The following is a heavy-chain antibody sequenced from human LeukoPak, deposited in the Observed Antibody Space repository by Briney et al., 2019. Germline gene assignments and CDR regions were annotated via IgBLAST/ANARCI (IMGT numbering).Heavy chain of an antibody. CDR1: GFTICNYW. Sequence: WGTLRLSCAGAGFTICNYWMTWVRQAPGKGREGGANIKPIGGAGYYAHYVRGRFTISTDNAGNSLYLQMNSLRVEDTAVYYCTQNLVAAAGDHWGQGTLLIVSS. J-gene: IGHJ4*02. CDR3: TQNLVAAAGDH. CDR2: IKPIGGAG. D-gene: IGHD6-13*01. V-gene: IGHV3-7*01.